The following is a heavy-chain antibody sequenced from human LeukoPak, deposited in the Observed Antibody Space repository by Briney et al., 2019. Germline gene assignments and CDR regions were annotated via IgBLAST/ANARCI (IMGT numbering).Heavy chain of an antibody. Sequence: GASVKVSCKASGYTFTSYYMHWVRQAPGQGLEWMGIINPSGGSTSYAQKFQGRVTMTRDMSTSTVYMELSSLRSEDTAVYYCARDGMGVVVVAASAFDIWGQGTMVTVSS. D-gene: IGHD2-15*01. V-gene: IGHV1-46*01. CDR2: INPSGGST. J-gene: IGHJ3*02. CDR3: ARDGMGVVVVAASAFDI. CDR1: GYTFTSYY.